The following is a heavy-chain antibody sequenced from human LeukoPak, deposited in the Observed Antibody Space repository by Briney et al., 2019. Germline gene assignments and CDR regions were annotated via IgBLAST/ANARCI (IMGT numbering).Heavy chain of an antibody. CDR1: GGSISNYY. Sequence: SETLSLTCTVSGGSISNYYWTWIRQLPGKGLEWIGYIYYSGSTYYNPSLKSRVSISIDRSKTQFSLKLSSVTAADTAVYYCARDLGRIVGATGGLAFDIWGQGTAVTVSS. CDR3: ARDLGRIVGATGGLAFDI. D-gene: IGHD1-26*01. CDR2: IYYSGST. V-gene: IGHV4-59*06. J-gene: IGHJ3*02.